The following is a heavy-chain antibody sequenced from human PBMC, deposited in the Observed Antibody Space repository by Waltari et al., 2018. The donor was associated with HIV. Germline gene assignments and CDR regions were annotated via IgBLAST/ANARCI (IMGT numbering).Heavy chain of an antibody. J-gene: IGHJ5*01. CDR1: ADTLNHYY. D-gene: IGHD3-3*01. V-gene: IGHV4-59*01. CDR2: IYYTGTS. CDR3: ARTVGTSISGVITYNWFDS. Sequence: QVPLQESGPGLVKPSETLSLTCNVSADTLNHYYLSWIRQSPAKGLEWIGYIYYTGTSNYNPSPSLKSRVTMSLDTSKTQFSLKLTSVSAADTAVYYCARTVGTSISGVITYNWFDSWGQGTLVTVSS.